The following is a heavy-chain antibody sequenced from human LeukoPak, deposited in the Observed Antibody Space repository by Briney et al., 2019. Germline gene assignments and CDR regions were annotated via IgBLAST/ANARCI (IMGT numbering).Heavy chain of an antibody. Sequence: LVKVSCKASGGTFSSYAISWARQAPGQGLEWMGRIIPILGIANYAQKFQGRVTITADKSTSTAYMELSSLRSEDTAAYYCARVLSYSGYPRCFDYWGQGTLVSV. J-gene: IGHJ4*02. CDR3: ARVLSYSGYPRCFDY. V-gene: IGHV1-69*04. CDR2: IIPILGIA. CDR1: GGTFSSYA. D-gene: IGHD5-12*01.